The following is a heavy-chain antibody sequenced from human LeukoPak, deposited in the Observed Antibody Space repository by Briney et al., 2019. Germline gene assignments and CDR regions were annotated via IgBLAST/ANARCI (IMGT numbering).Heavy chain of an antibody. CDR1: GFTFSNYA. Sequence: GGSLRLSCATSGFTFSNYAMSWVRQAPGKGLEWVSTLIAGGGNTYYADSVRGRFTISRDNSKNTLYLQMNSLRGEDTAVYYCATKGLWFGESNFWGQGTLVTVSS. D-gene: IGHD3-10*01. CDR3: ATKGLWFGESNF. J-gene: IGHJ4*02. V-gene: IGHV3-23*01. CDR2: LIAGGGNT.